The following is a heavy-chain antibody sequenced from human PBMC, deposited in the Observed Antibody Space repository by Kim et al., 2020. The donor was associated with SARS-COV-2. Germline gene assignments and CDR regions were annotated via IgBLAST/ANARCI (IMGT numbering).Heavy chain of an antibody. V-gene: IGHV4-34*01. CDR3: ASYGSGSYWGPFDY. Sequence: NPSLKSRVTISVDTSKNQFSLKPSSVTAADTAVYYCASYGSGSYWGPFDYWGQGTLVTVSS. J-gene: IGHJ4*02. D-gene: IGHD3-10*01.